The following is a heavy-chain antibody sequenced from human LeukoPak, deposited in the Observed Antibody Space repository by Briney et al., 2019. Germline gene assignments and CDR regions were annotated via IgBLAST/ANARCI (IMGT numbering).Heavy chain of an antibody. V-gene: IGHV4-39*01. D-gene: IGHD2-15*01. J-gene: IGHJ4*02. CDR1: GGSISSNTYY. CDR2: FDYSGST. CDR3: ARHLGGSYYSPFDY. Sequence: PSETLSLACAVSGGSISSNTYYWGWIRQPPGKGLEWIGSFDYSGSTYYNPSLQSRVTIFEDTSKNQFSLKLTSVTAADTAVYYCARHLGGSYYSPFDYWGRGTLVTVSS.